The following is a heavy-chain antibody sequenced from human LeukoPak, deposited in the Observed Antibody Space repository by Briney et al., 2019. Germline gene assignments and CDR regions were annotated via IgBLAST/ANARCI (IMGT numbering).Heavy chain of an antibody. Sequence: ASVKVSCKASGYTFTSYGISWVRQAPGQGLEWMGWISAYNGNTNYAQKLQGRVTMTTDTSTSTAYVELRSLRSDDTAVYYCARVGGGSIAAVTTYNWFDPWGQGTLVTVSS. J-gene: IGHJ5*02. CDR1: GYTFTSYG. D-gene: IGHD6-13*01. CDR2: ISAYNGNT. CDR3: ARVGGGSIAAVTTYNWFDP. V-gene: IGHV1-18*01.